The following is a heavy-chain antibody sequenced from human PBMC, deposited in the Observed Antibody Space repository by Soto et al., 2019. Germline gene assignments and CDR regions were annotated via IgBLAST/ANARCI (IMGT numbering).Heavy chain of an antibody. J-gene: IGHJ4*02. V-gene: IGHV3-64D*06. Sequence: GGSLRLSCSASGFSFRSYGMHWVRQTPGKGLESLSAISSTGGSTYYADSVKGRFTISRDNSNSMLYLQMNSLTPEDTAVYFCVKGSGLRSMHYFDYWGQGNQVTFSS. CDR1: GFSFRSYG. D-gene: IGHD3-10*01. CDR3: VKGSGLRSMHYFDY. CDR2: ISSTGGST.